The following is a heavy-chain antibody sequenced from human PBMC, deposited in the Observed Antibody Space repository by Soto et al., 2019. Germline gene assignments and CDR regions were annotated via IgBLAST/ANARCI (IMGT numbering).Heavy chain of an antibody. V-gene: IGHV3-30*03. CDR1: GFTFSSYG. J-gene: IGHJ4*02. CDR2: ISYDGSNI. CDR3: ASSHDYLNYGWRYFDY. Sequence: QVQLVESGGGVVQPGRSLRLSCAASGFTFSSYGMHWVRQAPGKGLEWVAVISYDGSNIYYADSVKGRFTISRDNSKNTLYLQMNGLRAEDTAVYYCASSHDYLNYGWRYFDYWGQGTLVTVSS. D-gene: IGHD4-4*01.